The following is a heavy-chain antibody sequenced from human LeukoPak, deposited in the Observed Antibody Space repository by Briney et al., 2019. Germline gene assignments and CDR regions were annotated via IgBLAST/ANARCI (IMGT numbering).Heavy chain of an antibody. CDR2: IRYDGSNK. J-gene: IGHJ6*03. CDR3: AKVKQQLVRSYYYYYMDV. V-gene: IGHV3-30*02. Sequence: GGSLRLSCAASGFTFSSYGMHWVRQAPGKGLEWVAFIRYDGSNKYYADSVKGRFTISRDNSKNTLYLQMNSLRAEDTAVYYCAKVKQQLVRSYYYYYMDVWGKGTTVTVSS. D-gene: IGHD6-13*01. CDR1: GFTFSSYG.